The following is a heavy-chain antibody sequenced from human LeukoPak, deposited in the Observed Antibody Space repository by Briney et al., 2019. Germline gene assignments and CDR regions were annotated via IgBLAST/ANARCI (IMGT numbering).Heavy chain of an antibody. J-gene: IGHJ5*01. Sequence: QAGGSLRPSCAASGFSSSAYWMSWVRQAAGKGLELVANIKQDGSDKYYVDSVMGRFTISRDNAKNSLYLQMSSLRAEDTAVYYCARSHYYGSGSYGFWFDSWGQGTLVTVSS. CDR1: GFSSSAYW. CDR3: ARSHYYGSGSYGFWFDS. CDR2: IKQDGSDK. D-gene: IGHD3-10*01. V-gene: IGHV3-7*01.